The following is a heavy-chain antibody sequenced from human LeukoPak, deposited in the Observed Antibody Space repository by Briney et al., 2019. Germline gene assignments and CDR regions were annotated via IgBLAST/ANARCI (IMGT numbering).Heavy chain of an antibody. Sequence: SETLSLTCAVYGGSFSGYYWSWIRQPPGKGLEWIGEVNHSGSTNYNPSLKSRVTISVDTSKNQFSLKLSSVTAADTAVYYCARRSGYSSSWYSGVFDYWGQGTLVTVSS. D-gene: IGHD6-13*01. J-gene: IGHJ4*02. V-gene: IGHV4-34*01. CDR3: ARRSGYSSSWYSGVFDY. CDR1: GGSFSGYY. CDR2: VNHSGST.